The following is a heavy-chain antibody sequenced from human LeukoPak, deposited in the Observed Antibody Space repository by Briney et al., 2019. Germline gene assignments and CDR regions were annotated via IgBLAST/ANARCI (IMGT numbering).Heavy chain of an antibody. D-gene: IGHD3-16*01. CDR2: INYRGTT. CDR3: ARLEDYVLEY. V-gene: IGHV4-59*08. CDR1: CVSIGTYY. J-gene: IGHJ4*02. Sequence: PSETLSLTCSVSCVSIGTYYWSWVRQPPGKGLEWIGYINYRGTTSYNPSLKSRVTISVDTSKNQFFLNLRSATAADTAVYYCARLEDYVLEYWGLGTLVIVSS.